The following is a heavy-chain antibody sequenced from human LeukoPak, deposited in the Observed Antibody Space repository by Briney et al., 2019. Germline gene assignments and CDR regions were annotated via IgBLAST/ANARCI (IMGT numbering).Heavy chain of an antibody. Sequence: ASVEVSCKASGYTFTGYYMHWVRQAPGQGLEWMGWINPNSGGTNYAQKFQGRVTMTRDTSISTAYMELSRLRSDDTAVYYCARAYDYGGKDFDYWGQGTLVTVSS. CDR1: GYTFTGYY. D-gene: IGHD4-23*01. J-gene: IGHJ4*02. CDR2: INPNSGGT. V-gene: IGHV1-2*02. CDR3: ARAYDYGGKDFDY.